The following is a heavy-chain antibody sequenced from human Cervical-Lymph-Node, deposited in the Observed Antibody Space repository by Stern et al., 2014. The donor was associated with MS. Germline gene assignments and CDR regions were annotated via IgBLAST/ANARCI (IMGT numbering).Heavy chain of an antibody. J-gene: IGHJ5*02. CDR1: GYTFMSYG. D-gene: IGHD6-13*01. Sequence: QVQLVQSGAEVKKPGASVKVSCKASGYTFMSYGINWVRQAPGQGLEWMGWISAYTGNTNYAEKLQGKVTMTTDTSTSTAYMELRSLRSGDTAVYYCTRDAIPGIAAAAFDPWGQGTLVTVSS. CDR3: TRDAIPGIAAAAFDP. V-gene: IGHV1-18*01. CDR2: ISAYTGNT.